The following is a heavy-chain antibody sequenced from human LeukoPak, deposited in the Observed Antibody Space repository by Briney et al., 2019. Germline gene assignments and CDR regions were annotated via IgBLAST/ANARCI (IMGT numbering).Heavy chain of an antibody. J-gene: IGHJ4*02. Sequence: SETLSLTCTVFGGSVNGYYWSWIRQPPGKGLEWMAYIHSSGSTNYHPSLKSRLTASVDTSKNQFSLNVRSVTAADTAVYYCAKVASGGAKFDYWGQGTLVTVSS. V-gene: IGHV4-59*02. D-gene: IGHD3-10*01. CDR3: AKVASGGAKFDY. CDR1: GGSVNGYY. CDR2: IHSSGST.